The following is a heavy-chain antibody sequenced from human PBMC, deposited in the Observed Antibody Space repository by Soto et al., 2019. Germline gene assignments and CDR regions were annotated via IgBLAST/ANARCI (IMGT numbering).Heavy chain of an antibody. Sequence: VQLVQSGAEVKKPGESLKISCKGSGYSFTSYWIGWVRQMPGKGLEWMGFIYPGDSDTRYSPSFQGQVTISADKSISTAYLPWSSLKPSDTAMYYCARGSTRVVRGVIMSGIGAFDIWGQGTMVTVSS. V-gene: IGHV5-51*03. J-gene: IGHJ3*02. D-gene: IGHD3-10*01. CDR1: GYSFTSYW. CDR2: IYPGDSDT. CDR3: ARGSTRVVRGVIMSGIGAFDI.